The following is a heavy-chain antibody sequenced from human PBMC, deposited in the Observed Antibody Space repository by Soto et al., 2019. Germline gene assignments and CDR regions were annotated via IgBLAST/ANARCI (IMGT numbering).Heavy chain of an antibody. CDR2: IYYSGST. D-gene: IGHD6-13*01. Sequence: QVQLQESGPGLVKPSQTLSLTCTVSGGSISSGDYYWSWIRQPPGKGLECIGYIYYSGSTYYNPSLKSRVTISVDTSKTQFSLKLTSVTAADTAVYYCARLLIAAAGTYFDYWGQGTLVTVSS. V-gene: IGHV4-30-4*01. CDR1: GGSISSGDYY. CDR3: ARLLIAAAGTYFDY. J-gene: IGHJ4*02.